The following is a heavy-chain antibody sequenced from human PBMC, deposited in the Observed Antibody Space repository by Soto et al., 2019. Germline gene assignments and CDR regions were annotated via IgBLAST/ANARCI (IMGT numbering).Heavy chain of an antibody. Sequence: PGGSLRLSCAASGFTFSSYVMHWVRQAPGKGLEWVAVISYDGSNKYYADSVKGRFTISRDNSKHTLYLQMNSLRPEDTAVYYCAKDLEGYCTTTSCYTSFGLDVWGQGTTVTVSS. CDR3: AKDLEGYCTTTSCYTSFGLDV. J-gene: IGHJ6*02. V-gene: IGHV3-30*18. CDR2: ISYDGSNK. D-gene: IGHD2-2*02. CDR1: GFTFSSYV.